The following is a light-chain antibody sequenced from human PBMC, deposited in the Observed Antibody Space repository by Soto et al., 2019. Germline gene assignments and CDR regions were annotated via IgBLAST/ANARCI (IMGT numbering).Light chain of an antibody. CDR1: QSVRNNY. J-gene: IGKJ4*01. Sequence: EIVLTQSPGTLSLSPGARAPLSCRASQSVRNNYLAWYQQKPGQAPRLLILGASSRATGIPDRFSGSGSGTDFTLTISRLEPEDFAVYYCQQYGSSPLTFGGGTKVDIK. CDR3: QQYGSSPLT. CDR2: GAS. V-gene: IGKV3-20*01.